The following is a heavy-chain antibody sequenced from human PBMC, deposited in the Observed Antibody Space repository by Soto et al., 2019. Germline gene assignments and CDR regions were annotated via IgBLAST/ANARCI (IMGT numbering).Heavy chain of an antibody. CDR1: GFSLSTSGVG. D-gene: IGHD2-2*01. CDR2: IYWDDDK. V-gene: IGHV2-5*02. Sequence: QITLKESGPPLVKPTQTLTLTCTFSGFSLSTSGVGVGWIRQPPGKALEWLALIYWDDDKRYSPSLKSRLTITKDTSKNQVVLTMTNMDPVDTATYYCAHRGIVLVPAAIRSLDSWFDPWGQGTLVTVSS. CDR3: AHRGIVLVPAAIRSLDSWFDP. J-gene: IGHJ5*02.